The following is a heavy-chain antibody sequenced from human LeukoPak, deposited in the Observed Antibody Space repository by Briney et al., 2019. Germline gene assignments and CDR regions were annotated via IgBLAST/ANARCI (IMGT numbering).Heavy chain of an antibody. CDR3: ARGVLLQGRGAFDI. CDR1: GYTFTVYY. J-gene: IGHJ3*02. V-gene: IGHV1-2*02. CDR2: ITPNSGGT. Sequence: EASVKVPCKASGYTFTVYYIHWLRQAPGQGLEWMGWITPNSGGTKYAQKFQDRVTMTRDTSISTAYMELSSLTYDDTAVYYCARGVLLQGRGAFDIWGQGAMVTVSS. D-gene: IGHD1-26*01.